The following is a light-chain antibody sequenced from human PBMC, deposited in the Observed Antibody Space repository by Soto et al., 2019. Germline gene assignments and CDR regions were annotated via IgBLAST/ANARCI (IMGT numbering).Light chain of an antibody. CDR2: DAS. CDR3: QQLDSYPLT. V-gene: IGKV1-13*02. Sequence: AIQLTQAPSSLSASVGDRVTITCRASQDIDSALAWYHQRPGKPPNLLIYDASSLKSGVPSRFSGSGSGTDFTLPISSLQPEDFETYYCQQLDSYPLTSGGGTTVQIK. J-gene: IGKJ4*01. CDR1: QDIDSA.